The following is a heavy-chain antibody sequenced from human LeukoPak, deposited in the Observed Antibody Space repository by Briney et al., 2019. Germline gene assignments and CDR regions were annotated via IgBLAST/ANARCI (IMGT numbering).Heavy chain of an antibody. CDR1: GYTFIGYY. Sequence: ASVKVSCKASGYTFIGYYMHWVRQAPGQGLEWMGWINPNSGGTYYAQKFQGRLTMTRDTSISTAYMELSRLRSDDTAVYYCARDPGLDAFDIWGQGTLVTVSS. CDR2: INPNSGGT. V-gene: IGHV1-2*02. D-gene: IGHD3-16*01. CDR3: ARDPGLDAFDI. J-gene: IGHJ3*02.